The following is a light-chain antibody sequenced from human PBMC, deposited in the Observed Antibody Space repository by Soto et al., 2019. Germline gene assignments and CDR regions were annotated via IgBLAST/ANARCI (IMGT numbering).Light chain of an antibody. CDR1: QSISSW. CDR2: NAS. CDR3: QQYKSYSLT. Sequence: DIQMTQSPSTLSSSVGDRVTITCRASQSISSWLAWYQQKPGKAPKFLIYNASNLEVGVPSRFSGSGSGTEFTLNISSLQPDDFATYYCQQYKSYSLTFGGGTKVEMK. V-gene: IGKV1-5*03. J-gene: IGKJ4*01.